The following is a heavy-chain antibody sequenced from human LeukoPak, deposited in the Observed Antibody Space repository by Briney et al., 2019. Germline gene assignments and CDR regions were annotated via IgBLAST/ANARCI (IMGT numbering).Heavy chain of an antibody. CDR2: IRYDGSNK. J-gene: IGHJ4*02. D-gene: IGHD3-10*01. Sequence: GGSLRLSCAASGFTFSSYGMHWVRQAPGKGLEWVAFIRYDGSNKYYADSVKGRFTISRDNSKNTLYLQMNSLRAEDTAVYYCAKDHDPLAWFGELLYLGYFDYWGQGTLVTVSS. CDR1: GFTFSSYG. V-gene: IGHV3-30*02. CDR3: AKDHDPLAWFGELLYLGYFDY.